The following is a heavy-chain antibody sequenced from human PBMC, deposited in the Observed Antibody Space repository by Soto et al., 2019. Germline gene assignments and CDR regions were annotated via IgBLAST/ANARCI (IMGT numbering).Heavy chain of an antibody. V-gene: IGHV3-9*01. D-gene: IGHD6-13*01. Sequence: LRLSCAASGFAFDDYVMHWVRQPPGRGLEWVSGITWNGGTIRYVDSVKGRFTISRDNAENSLYLQMNSLRPEDTAVYYCAKGGSAALIAPSGRDNRFDPWGQGTQVTVSS. CDR1: GFAFDDYV. CDR3: AKGGSAALIAPSGRDNRFDP. CDR2: ITWNGGTI. J-gene: IGHJ5*02.